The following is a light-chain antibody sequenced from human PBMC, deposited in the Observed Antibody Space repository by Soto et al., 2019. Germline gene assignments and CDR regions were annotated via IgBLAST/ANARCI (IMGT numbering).Light chain of an antibody. J-gene: IGKJ1*01. Sequence: DIQMTQSPSTLSASVGDRVTITCRASQSISTWLAWYQQKPGKAPKLLIFDASTLQSGVPSRFSGSGSGTEFTLTISSLQPDEFATYYCQQYNTFSTFGQGTKVDI. CDR1: QSISTW. CDR2: DAS. CDR3: QQYNTFST. V-gene: IGKV1-5*01.